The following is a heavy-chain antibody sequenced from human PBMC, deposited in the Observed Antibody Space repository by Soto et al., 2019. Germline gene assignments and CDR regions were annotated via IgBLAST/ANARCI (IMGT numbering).Heavy chain of an antibody. CDR3: ARDHSGSPFY. CDR1: GYTFSSYG. CDR2: ISAYNGNT. J-gene: IGHJ4*02. Sequence: QVQLVQSGAEVKKPGASVKVSCKASGYTFSSYGISWVRQAPGQGLEWMGRISAYNGNTNYAQKPQGRFTMTTDTSTSPAYMALRSLRSDDTAVYYCARDHSGSPFYWGQGTLVTVSS. V-gene: IGHV1-18*01. D-gene: IGHD1-26*01.